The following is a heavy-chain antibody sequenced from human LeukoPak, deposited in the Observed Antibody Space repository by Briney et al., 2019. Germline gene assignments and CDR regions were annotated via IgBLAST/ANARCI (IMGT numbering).Heavy chain of an antibody. Sequence: GGSLRLSCAASGFTFSSYWMSWVRQAPGKGLEWVAFIRYDGSNKYYADSVKGRFTISRDNSKNTLYLQMNSLRAEDTAVYYCAKEHLHDYNLYYFDYWGQGTLVTVSS. CDR3: AKEHLHDYNLYYFDY. CDR2: IRYDGSNK. CDR1: GFTFSSYW. J-gene: IGHJ4*02. V-gene: IGHV3-30*02. D-gene: IGHD5-24*01.